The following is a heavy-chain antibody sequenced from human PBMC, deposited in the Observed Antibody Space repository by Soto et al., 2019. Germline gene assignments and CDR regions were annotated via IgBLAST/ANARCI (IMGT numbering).Heavy chain of an antibody. Sequence: SETLSLTCTVSGGSISSGGYYWSWIRQHPGKGLEWIGYIYYSGSTYYNPSLKSRVAISVDTSKNQFSLKLSSVTAADTAVYYCALERYHNWFDPWGQGTLVTVSS. CDR1: GGSISSGGYY. CDR2: IYYSGST. D-gene: IGHD1-1*01. CDR3: ALERYHNWFDP. J-gene: IGHJ5*02. V-gene: IGHV4-31*03.